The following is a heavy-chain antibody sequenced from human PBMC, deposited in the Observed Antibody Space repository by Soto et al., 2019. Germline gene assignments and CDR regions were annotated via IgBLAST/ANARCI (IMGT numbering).Heavy chain of an antibody. Sequence: QVQLVQSGAEMKKPGSSVKVSCQSSGGTFNTYAMNWVRQAPGQSPEWMGDISPMFGAANYAPKFQGRVTITADESTCTSYMQLSSLTSEDTALYFCAREVQVHTPAFVYWGQGTLVTVSS. D-gene: IGHD3-10*01. CDR2: ISPMFGAA. CDR3: AREVQVHTPAFVY. CDR1: GGTFNTYA. V-gene: IGHV1-69*19. J-gene: IGHJ4*02.